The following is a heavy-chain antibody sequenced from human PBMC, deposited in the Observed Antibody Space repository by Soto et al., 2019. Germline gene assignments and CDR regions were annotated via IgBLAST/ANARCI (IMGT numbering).Heavy chain of an antibody. Sequence: LTRVSSEDSVSSNTAAWKWIRQSPARGLEWLGRTYYRSKWYNDYAVSVKSRITINTDTSKNQFSLQLNSVTPEDTAVYYCMRVVAGTGGFDLWGQGAMVTVSS. D-gene: IGHD6-19*01. V-gene: IGHV6-1*01. CDR2: TYYRSKWYN. J-gene: IGHJ3*01. CDR3: MRVVAGTGGFDL. CDR1: EDSVSSNTAA.